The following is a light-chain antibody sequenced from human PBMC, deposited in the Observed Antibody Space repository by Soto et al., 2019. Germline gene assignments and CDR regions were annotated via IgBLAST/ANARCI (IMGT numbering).Light chain of an antibody. CDR2: DAS. J-gene: IGKJ5*01. Sequence: DIQMTQSPSSLSASVGDRVTITCQASQDITNYLNWYQQKPGKAPKVLMYDASNLETGVPSRFSGSGSGTDFTFTISSLQPEDIATYYCQQYDNVPITFGQGTRLEIK. V-gene: IGKV1-33*01. CDR1: QDITNY. CDR3: QQYDNVPIT.